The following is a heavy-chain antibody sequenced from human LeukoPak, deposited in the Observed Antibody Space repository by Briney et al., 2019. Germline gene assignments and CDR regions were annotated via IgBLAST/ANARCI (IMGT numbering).Heavy chain of an antibody. Sequence: NLSETLSLTCTVSGGSISSYYWSWIRQPPGQGLEWIASIFLGETTYYKPSLKSRLTISVDTSKNQLSLKLSSVTAADTVVYYCASNWSDFDYWGRGTLVTVSS. J-gene: IGHJ4*02. CDR2: IFLGETT. V-gene: IGHV4-4*09. CDR3: ASNWSDFDY. D-gene: IGHD1-1*01. CDR1: GGSISSYY.